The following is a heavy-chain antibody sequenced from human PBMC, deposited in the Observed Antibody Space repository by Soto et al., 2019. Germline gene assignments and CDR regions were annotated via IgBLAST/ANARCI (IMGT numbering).Heavy chain of an antibody. D-gene: IGHD2-2*02. Sequence: GASVKVSCKASGYTFTSYGISWVRQAPGQGLEWMGWISAYNGNTNYAQKLQGRVTMTTDTSTSTAYMELRSLGSDDTAVYYCARVNIVVVPAAILSYYYGMDVWGQGTTVTAP. CDR3: ARVNIVVVPAAILSYYYGMDV. CDR1: GYTFTSYG. V-gene: IGHV1-18*01. J-gene: IGHJ6*02. CDR2: ISAYNGNT.